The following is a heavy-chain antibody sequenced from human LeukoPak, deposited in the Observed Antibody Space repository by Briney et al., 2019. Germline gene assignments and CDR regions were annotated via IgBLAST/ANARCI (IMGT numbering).Heavy chain of an antibody. CDR1: GFTFSSYA. CDR2: ILYDGSNK. CDR3: ASLSAVAGTSVIDY. D-gene: IGHD6-19*01. J-gene: IGHJ4*02. V-gene: IGHV3-30-3*01. Sequence: GGSLRLSCAASGFTFSSYAMHWVRQAPGKGLEWVAVILYDGSNKYHADSVKGRFTISRDNSKNTLYLQMNSLRAEDTPVYYCASLSAVAGTSVIDYWGQGTLVTVSS.